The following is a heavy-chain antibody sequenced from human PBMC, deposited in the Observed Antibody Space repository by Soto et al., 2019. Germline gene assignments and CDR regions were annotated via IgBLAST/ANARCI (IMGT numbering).Heavy chain of an antibody. D-gene: IGHD5-18*01. CDR2: ISSTSSYI. Sequence: EVQLVESGGGLVKPGGSLRLSCAASGFTFSSYSMNCVRQAPGKGLEWVSYISSTSSYIYYADSVKGRFTISRDNAKNSLYLQMNSLRAEDTAVYYCARSGYSYGRNWFDPWGQGTLVTVSS. V-gene: IGHV3-21*01. J-gene: IGHJ5*02. CDR3: ARSGYSYGRNWFDP. CDR1: GFTFSSYS.